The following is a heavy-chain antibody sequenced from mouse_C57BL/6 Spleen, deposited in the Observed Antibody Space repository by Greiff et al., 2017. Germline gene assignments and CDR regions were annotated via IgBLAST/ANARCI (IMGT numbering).Heavy chain of an antibody. CDR1: GYAFTNYL. D-gene: IGHD2-4*01. CDR2: INPGSGGT. Sequence: QVQLQQSGAELVRPGTSVKVSCKASGYAFTNYLIEWVKQRPGQGLEWIGVINPGSGGTNYNEKFKGKATLTADKSSSTAYMQLSSRTSEDSAVYCWARTPAYYDYDGAMDYWGQGTSVTVSS. J-gene: IGHJ4*01. V-gene: IGHV1-54*01. CDR3: ARTPAYYDYDGAMDY.